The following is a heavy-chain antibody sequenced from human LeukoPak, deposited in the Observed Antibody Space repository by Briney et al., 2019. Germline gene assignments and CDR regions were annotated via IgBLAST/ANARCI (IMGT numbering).Heavy chain of an antibody. D-gene: IGHD2-2*02. CDR2: IYTSGSA. CDR1: GGSISSHH. V-gene: IGHV4-4*07. J-gene: IGHJ4*02. Sequence: SETLSLTCSVSGGSISSHHWSWIRQSAGKGLEWTGRIYTSGSANYNPSLKSRVIMSVDTSKNQFSLKLSSVTAADTAVYYCARHCSSATCYTIWGQGTLVTVSS. CDR3: ARHCSSATCYTI.